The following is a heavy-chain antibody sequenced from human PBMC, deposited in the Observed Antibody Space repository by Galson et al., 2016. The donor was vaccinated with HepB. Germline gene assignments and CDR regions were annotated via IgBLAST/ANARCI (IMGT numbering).Heavy chain of an antibody. D-gene: IGHD2-15*01. V-gene: IGHV3-33*06. CDR1: GFTFSSYG. Sequence: SLRLSCAASGFTFSSYGIHWVRQAPGKGLEWVALIWYDGTNEYYADSVKGRFTISRDNLKNTLYLQMNSPRAEDTAVYYCAKDIGYCSGGTCPNDAFDIWGQGTMVTVSS. CDR2: IWYDGTNE. CDR3: AKDIGYCSGGTCPNDAFDI. J-gene: IGHJ3*02.